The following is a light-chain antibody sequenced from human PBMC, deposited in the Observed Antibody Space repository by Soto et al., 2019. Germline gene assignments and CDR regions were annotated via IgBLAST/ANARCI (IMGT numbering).Light chain of an antibody. CDR2: RAS. J-gene: IGKJ4*01. Sequence: EIVMTQSPATLSVSPGERATLSCRASQSVSSNLAWYQQKPGQAPRLLIYRASPRAPGIPARFSGSGSGTQFTLAISSLQSEDCAVYYCQQYNNWPALTFGGGTEVDIK. CDR3: QQYNNWPALT. V-gene: IGKV3-15*01. CDR1: QSVSSN.